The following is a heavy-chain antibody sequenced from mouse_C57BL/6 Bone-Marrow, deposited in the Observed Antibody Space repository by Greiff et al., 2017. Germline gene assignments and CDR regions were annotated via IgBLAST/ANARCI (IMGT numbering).Heavy chain of an antibody. D-gene: IGHD1-1*01. CDR1: GYTFTSYW. J-gene: IGHJ2*01. CDR2: IDPSDSYT. CDR3: AYGSSPYYFDY. V-gene: IGHV1-69*01. Sequence: VQLQQPGAELVMPGASVKVSCKASGYTFTSYWMHWVKQRPGQGLEWIGEIDPSDSYTNYNQKFKGKSTLTVDKSSSTAYMQLSSLTSEDSAVYYCAYGSSPYYFDYWGQGTTLTVSS.